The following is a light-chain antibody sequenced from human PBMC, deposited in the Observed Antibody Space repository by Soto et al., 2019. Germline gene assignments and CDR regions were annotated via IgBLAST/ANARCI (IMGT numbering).Light chain of an antibody. V-gene: IGLV2-8*01. CDR3: SSYAGSNIGV. J-gene: IGLJ1*01. CDR2: EVT. Sequence: SALTQPPSPSGAPGQSVTISCTGTSSDSGGYDYVSWYQHHPGKAPKLMIYEVTKRPSGVPDRFSGSKSGNTASLTVSGLQAEDEADYYCSSYAGSNIGVFGTGTKVTV. CDR1: SSDSGGYDY.